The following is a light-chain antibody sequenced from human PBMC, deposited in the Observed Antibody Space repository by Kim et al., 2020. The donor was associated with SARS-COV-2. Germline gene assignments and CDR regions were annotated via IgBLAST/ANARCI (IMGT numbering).Light chain of an antibody. CDR2: GTT. CDR1: QCVASHH. J-gene: IGKJ2*04. Sequence: PGYRATLSVRASQCVASHHLAWFQQKPGQAPRLLIYGTTSRAPAIPDRFSASGSGTDFTLTISRLEPEDFAIYYCQQYNNWPPGGSFGQGTKLEI. CDR3: QQYNNWPPGGS. V-gene: IGKV3-20*01.